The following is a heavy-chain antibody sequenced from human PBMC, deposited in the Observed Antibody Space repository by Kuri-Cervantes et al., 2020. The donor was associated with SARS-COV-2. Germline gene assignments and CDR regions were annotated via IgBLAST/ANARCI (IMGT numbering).Heavy chain of an antibody. D-gene: IGHD4-11*01. CDR2: ISWNSGSI. CDR1: GFTFDDYA. J-gene: IGHJ4*02. CDR3: ARVTTVTEGY. V-gene: IGHV3-9*01. Sequence: SLKISCAASGFTFDDYAMHWVRQAPGKGLEWVPGISWNSGSIGYADSVKGRFTISRDNAKNSLYLQMNSLRAEDTAVYYCARVTTVTEGYWGQGTLVTVSS.